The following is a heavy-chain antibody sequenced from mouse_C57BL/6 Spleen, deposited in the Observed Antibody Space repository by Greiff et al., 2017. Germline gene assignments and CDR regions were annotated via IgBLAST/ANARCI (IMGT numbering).Heavy chain of an antibody. CDR3: ARPYGYGRGQAMDY. Sequence: EVKLVESGGDLVKPGGSLKLSCAASGFTFSSYGMSWVRQTPDKRLEWVATISSGGSYTYYPARVKGRFTISRDNAKNTLYLQMSSMKSEDTAMYYCARPYGYGRGQAMDYWGKGTSVTVSS. J-gene: IGHJ4*01. CDR2: ISSGGSYT. V-gene: IGHV5-6*01. CDR1: GFTFSSYG. D-gene: IGHD2-2*01.